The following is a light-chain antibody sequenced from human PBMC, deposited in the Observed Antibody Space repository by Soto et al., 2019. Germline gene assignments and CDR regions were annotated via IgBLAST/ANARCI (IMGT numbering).Light chain of an antibody. Sequence: EIVMTQSQATLSVSPGERATLSCRASQSVRSNLAWYKQKPGQAPRLLIYGASTRATGIPARFSGSGSGTEFTLTISSLQSEDFAVYYCQQYNNWPPMAFGQGTKVEIK. CDR1: QSVRSN. CDR3: QQYNNWPPMA. J-gene: IGKJ1*01. V-gene: IGKV3-15*01. CDR2: GAS.